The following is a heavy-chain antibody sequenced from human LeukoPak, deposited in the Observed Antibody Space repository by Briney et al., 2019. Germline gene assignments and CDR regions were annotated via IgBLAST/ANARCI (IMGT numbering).Heavy chain of an antibody. J-gene: IGHJ4*02. CDR2: IIGNGDST. Sequence: GGSLRLSCVASGFTFSGYVMTWVRLAPGKGLEWVSSIIGNGDSTYYADSVKGRFTISRDNSKNTLYLQMNSLRAEDTAIYYCAKGSKGTYDYWGQGTLVTVSS. CDR3: AKGSKGTYDY. CDR1: GFTFSGYV. V-gene: IGHV3-23*01.